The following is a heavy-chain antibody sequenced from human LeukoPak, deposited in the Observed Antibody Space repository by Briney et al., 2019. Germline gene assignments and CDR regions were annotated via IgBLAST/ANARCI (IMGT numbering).Heavy chain of an antibody. Sequence: GGSLRLSCAASGFTFSSYGMTWVRQAPGKGLEGVSYISSSSSTVYYADSVKGRLTISRDNAKNSLYLQMSNLRAEDTAVYYCARDGAAAGTDYYYYMDVWGKGTTVTVSS. J-gene: IGHJ6*03. V-gene: IGHV3-48*01. CDR3: ARDGAAAGTDYYYYMDV. CDR1: GFTFSSYG. CDR2: ISSSSSTV. D-gene: IGHD6-13*01.